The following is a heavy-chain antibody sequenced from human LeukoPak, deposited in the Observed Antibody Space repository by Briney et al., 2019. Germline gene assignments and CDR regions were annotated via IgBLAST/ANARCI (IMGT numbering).Heavy chain of an antibody. CDR2: IYHSGST. V-gene: IGHV4-30-2*01. CDR1: GGSISSGGYS. Sequence: SETLSLTCAVSGGSISSGGYSWSWIRQPPGKGLEWIGYIYHSGSTYYNPSLKSRVTISVDRSKNQFSLKLSSVTAADTAVYYCARRRAMAAFDLWGQGTLVTVSS. J-gene: IGHJ5*02. D-gene: IGHD2-2*01. CDR3: ARRRAMAAFDL.